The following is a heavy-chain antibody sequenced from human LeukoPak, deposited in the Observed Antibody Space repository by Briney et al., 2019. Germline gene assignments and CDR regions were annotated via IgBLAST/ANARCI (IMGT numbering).Heavy chain of an antibody. V-gene: IGHV3-7*01. CDR1: GFSFSTSW. Sequence: PGGSLRLSCTASGFSFSTSWMSWVRQTPGKGLEWVANIKKDGSEEYYVDSVKTRFTISRDNAKNSLYLQLNSLIVEDTAVYYCARLSTSVAGGDHWGQGTLVTVS. CDR2: IKKDGSEE. J-gene: IGHJ4*02. CDR3: ARLSTSVAGGDH. D-gene: IGHD6-19*01.